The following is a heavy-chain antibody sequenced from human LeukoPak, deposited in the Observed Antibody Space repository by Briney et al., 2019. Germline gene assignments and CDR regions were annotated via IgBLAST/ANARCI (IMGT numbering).Heavy chain of an antibody. CDR1: GGSISSYY. Sequence: SETLSLTCTVSGGSISSYYWSWIRQPPGKGLEWIGYIYYSGSTNYNPSLKSRVTISVDTSKNQFSLKLSSVTAADTAVYYCARSYYGSGSYYNPSWSDAFDIWGQGTMVTVSS. D-gene: IGHD3-10*01. CDR3: ARSYYGSGSYYNPSWSDAFDI. V-gene: IGHV4-59*01. CDR2: IYYSGST. J-gene: IGHJ3*02.